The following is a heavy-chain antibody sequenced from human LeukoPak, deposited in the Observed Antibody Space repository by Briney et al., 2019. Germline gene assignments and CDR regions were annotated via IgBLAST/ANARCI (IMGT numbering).Heavy chain of an antibody. D-gene: IGHD1-7*01. CDR3: VRLGGGNYEYYFDY. Sequence: PSETLSLTCTVSGGSISSYYWSWIRQPAGKGLERIGRIYTSGSTNYNPSLKSRVTISVDTSKNQFSLKLTPVTAADTAVYYCVRLGGGNYEYYFDYWGQGALVTVSS. CDR1: GGSISSYY. J-gene: IGHJ4*02. V-gene: IGHV4-4*07. CDR2: IYTSGST.